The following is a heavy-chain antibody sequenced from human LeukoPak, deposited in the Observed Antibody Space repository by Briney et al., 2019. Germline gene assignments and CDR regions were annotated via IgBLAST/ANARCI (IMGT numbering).Heavy chain of an antibody. CDR2: IKHDGSEK. V-gene: IGHV3-7*01. Sequence: GGSLRLSCAASGFTFSSCWMNWVRQAPGKGLEWVANIKHDGSEKYYVDSVKGRFTISRDNAKNSLYLQMDSLRAEDAAVYYCARGGYSSSFGGQGTLVTVSS. J-gene: IGHJ1*01. CDR3: ARGGYSSSF. CDR1: GFTFSSCW. D-gene: IGHD6-13*01.